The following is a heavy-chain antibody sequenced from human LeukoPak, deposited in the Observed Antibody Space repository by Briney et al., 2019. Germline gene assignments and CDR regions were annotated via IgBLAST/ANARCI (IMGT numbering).Heavy chain of an antibody. D-gene: IGHD5-12*01. V-gene: IGHV3-43*01. CDR1: GFTFDDYT. Sequence: GGSLRLSCAASGFTFDDYTMHWVRQAPGKGLEWVSLISWDGGSTYYADSVKGRFTISRDNSKNSLYLQMNSLRTEDTALCYCAKVGRSNTVAYYFDYWGQGTLVTVSS. J-gene: IGHJ4*02. CDR3: AKVGRSNTVAYYFDY. CDR2: ISWDGGST.